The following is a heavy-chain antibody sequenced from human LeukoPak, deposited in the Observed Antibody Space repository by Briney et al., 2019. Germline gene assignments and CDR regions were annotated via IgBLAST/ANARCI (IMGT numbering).Heavy chain of an antibody. CDR2: ISSSSTYI. Sequence: GGSLRLSCAASGFTFSSYSMNWVRQAPGKGLEWVSSISSSSTYIYYADSVKGRFTISRDTAKNSLYLQMNSLRAEDTAVYYCAREILGELYFDFWGQGTLVTVSS. CDR1: GFTFSSYS. J-gene: IGHJ4*02. CDR3: AREILGELYFDF. D-gene: IGHD3-10*01. V-gene: IGHV3-21*01.